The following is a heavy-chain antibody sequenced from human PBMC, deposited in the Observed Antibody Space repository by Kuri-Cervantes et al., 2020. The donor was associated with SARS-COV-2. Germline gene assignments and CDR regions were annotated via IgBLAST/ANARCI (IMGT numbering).Heavy chain of an antibody. V-gene: IGHV4-38-2*01. D-gene: IGHD6-19*01. CDR1: GYSISSGYY. Sequence: GSLRLSCAVSGYSISSGYYWGWIRQPPGKGLEWIGSIYHSGSTYYNPSLKSRVTISVDTSKNQFSLKLSSVTAADTAVYYCARSGWYSRGVTHYHMDAWGKGTMVTVSS. CDR3: ARSGWYSRGVTHYHMDA. CDR2: IYHSGST. J-gene: IGHJ6*03.